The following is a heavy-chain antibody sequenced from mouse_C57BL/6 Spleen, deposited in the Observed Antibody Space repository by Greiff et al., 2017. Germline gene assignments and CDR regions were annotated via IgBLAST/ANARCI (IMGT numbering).Heavy chain of an antibody. Sequence: EVQLVESGGDLVKPGGSLKLSCAASGFTFSSYGMSWVRQTPDKRLEWVATISSGGSYTYYPDSVKGRFTISRDNAKNTLYLQMSSLKSEDTAMYYCARQGEFAYWGQGTLVTVSA. CDR3: ARQGEFAY. V-gene: IGHV5-6*01. J-gene: IGHJ3*01. CDR1: GFTFSSYG. CDR2: ISSGGSYT.